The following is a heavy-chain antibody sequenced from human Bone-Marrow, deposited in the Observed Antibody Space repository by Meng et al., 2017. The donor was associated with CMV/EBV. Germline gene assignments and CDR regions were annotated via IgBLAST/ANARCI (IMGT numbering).Heavy chain of an antibody. CDR2: INTNDDT. CDR1: GSTVPDYY. D-gene: IGHD6-19*01. J-gene: IGHJ4*02. CDR3: ARSSGWSRFDY. Sequence: QLPRVHFGAEVNTPGSSLKDSCKASGSTVPDYYIHVVRPAPGQLLQWMGCINTNDDTNYAQNFQGRVTMTRDMSINTVYKERSRLTSDDTAVYYCARSSGWSRFDYWGLGTLVTVSS. V-gene: IGHV1-2*02.